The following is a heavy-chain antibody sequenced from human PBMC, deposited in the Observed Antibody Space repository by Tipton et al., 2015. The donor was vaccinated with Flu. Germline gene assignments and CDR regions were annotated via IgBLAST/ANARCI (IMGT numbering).Heavy chain of an antibody. D-gene: IGHD4-11*01. J-gene: IGHJ6*02. Sequence: TLSLTCTVPGGSISSYYWSWIRQPPGKGLEWIGYIYYSGSTNYNPSLKSRVTISVDTSKNQFSLKLNSVTAADTAVYYCASATTVTTSGMDVWGQGTTVTVSS. CDR2: IYYSGST. CDR3: ASATTVTTSGMDV. CDR1: GGSISSYY. V-gene: IGHV4-59*01.